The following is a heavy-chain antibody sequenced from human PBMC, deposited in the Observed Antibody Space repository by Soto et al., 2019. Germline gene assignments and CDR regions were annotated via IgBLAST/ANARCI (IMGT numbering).Heavy chain of an antibody. CDR3: ARELLFYDSDGFSWDDAFDI. CDR1: CGSLSSSAYS. Sequence: SETLSLTCAVSCGSLSSSAYSWSWIRQPPGKGLGWIGFIYQSGSTYYNPSLKSRVTMSLDRPKNQLSLKLSSVTAADTAVYYCARELLFYDSDGFSWDDAFDIWGQGTMVTVSS. D-gene: IGHD3-22*01. CDR2: IYQSGST. V-gene: IGHV4-30-2*01. J-gene: IGHJ3*02.